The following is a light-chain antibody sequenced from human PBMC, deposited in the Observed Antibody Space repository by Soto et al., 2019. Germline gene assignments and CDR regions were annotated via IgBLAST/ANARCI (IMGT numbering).Light chain of an antibody. J-gene: IGLJ1*01. CDR1: YSSIGDNY. CDR2: RSD. Sequence: QSVLTQPPSVSAAPGQRVTISCSGSYSSIGDNYFAWYQQLPGAAPKLLIYRSDERPSGVPDRFSGSKSGTSASLAISGLQSEDEADYYCAAWDDSLNGYVFGTGTKVTVL. V-gene: IGLV1-44*01. CDR3: AAWDDSLNGYV.